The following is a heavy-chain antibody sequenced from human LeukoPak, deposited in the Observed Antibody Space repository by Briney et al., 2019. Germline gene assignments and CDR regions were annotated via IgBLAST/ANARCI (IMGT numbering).Heavy chain of an antibody. D-gene: IGHD3-22*01. Sequence: GGSLRLSCAASGFTFSSYGMHWVRQAPGKGLEWVSYISGSGSTIYYADSVKGRFTISRDNAKNSLYLQMNSLRAEDTAVYYCAREVDSDYYDSSGLYYFDYWGQGTLVTVSS. CDR2: ISGSGSTI. V-gene: IGHV3-48*04. CDR3: AREVDSDYYDSSGLYYFDY. CDR1: GFTFSSYG. J-gene: IGHJ4*02.